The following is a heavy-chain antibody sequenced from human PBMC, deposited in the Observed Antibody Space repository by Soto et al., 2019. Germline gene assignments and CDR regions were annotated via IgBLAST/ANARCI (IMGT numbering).Heavy chain of an antibody. J-gene: IGHJ3*02. CDR3: AKVGSLSGSHYDAFDI. CDR1: GFTFISYA. Sequence: EVQLLESGGGLVQPGGSLRLSCAASGFTFISYAMNWVRQAPGKGLEWVSAISGSDSRTYYADSVKGRFTISRDNSKNTLYLQLNSLRAEDTAVYYCAKVGSLSGSHYDAFDIWGQGTMVTVSS. V-gene: IGHV3-23*01. CDR2: ISGSDSRT. D-gene: IGHD1-26*01.